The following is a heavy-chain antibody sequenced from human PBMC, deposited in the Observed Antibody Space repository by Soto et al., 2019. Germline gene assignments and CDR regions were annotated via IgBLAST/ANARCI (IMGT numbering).Heavy chain of an antibody. Sequence: PGESLKISCKGSGYSFTSYWISWVRQMPGKGLEWMGRIDPSDSYTNYSPSFQGHVTISADKSISTAYLQWSSLKASDTAMYYCARREGVGATRSYYYYYGMYVWGQGTTVTVSS. J-gene: IGHJ6*02. CDR1: GYSFTSYW. CDR2: IDPSDSYT. CDR3: ARREGVGATRSYYYYYGMYV. D-gene: IGHD1-26*01. V-gene: IGHV5-10-1*01.